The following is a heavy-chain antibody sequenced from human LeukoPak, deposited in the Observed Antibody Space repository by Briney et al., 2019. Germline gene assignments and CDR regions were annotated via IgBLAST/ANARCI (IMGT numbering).Heavy chain of an antibody. Sequence: PGGSLRLSCAASGFTFSTYWMHWVRQAPGKGLVWVSRINSDGSVINYADSVKGRFTISRDNAKNTLYLQMNSLRAEDTAVYYCAREEAPVEGDEAFDFWGQGTMVTVSS. CDR3: AREEAPVEGDEAFDF. D-gene: IGHD3-16*01. CDR1: GFTFSTYW. CDR2: INSDGSVI. V-gene: IGHV3-74*01. J-gene: IGHJ3*01.